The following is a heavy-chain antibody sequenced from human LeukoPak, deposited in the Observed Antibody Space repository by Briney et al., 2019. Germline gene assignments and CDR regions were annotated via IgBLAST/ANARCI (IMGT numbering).Heavy chain of an antibody. CDR3: ARGLRVGNTGYYFDY. V-gene: IGHV4-59*01. D-gene: IGHD1-26*01. CDR1: GDSISSND. CDR2: MYNTGST. Sequence: SETLSLTCTVSGDSISSNDWSWIRQPPGKGLDWIGYMYNTGSTSYNPSLKSRVTISVDTSKNQFSLNLNSVTAADTAVYYCARGLRVGNTGYYFDYWGQGTQVTVSS. J-gene: IGHJ4*02.